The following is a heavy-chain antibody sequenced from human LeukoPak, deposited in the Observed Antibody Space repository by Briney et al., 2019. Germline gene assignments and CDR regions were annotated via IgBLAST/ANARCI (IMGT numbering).Heavy chain of an antibody. Sequence: GGSLRISCAASGFTFSPSGMTWVRQAPGKGLEWVSTIATGSRHIFYADSVKGRFTTSRDDAKNSLYLQLHSLRTEDTGIYYCARDGPNWSRDCRGQGTLVTVSS. J-gene: IGHJ4*02. D-gene: IGHD7-27*01. CDR2: IATGSRHI. CDR1: GFTFSPSG. V-gene: IGHV3-21*01. CDR3: ARDGPNWSRDC.